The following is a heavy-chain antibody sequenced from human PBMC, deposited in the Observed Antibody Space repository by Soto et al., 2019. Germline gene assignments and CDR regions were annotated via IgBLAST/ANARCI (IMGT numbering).Heavy chain of an antibody. CDR1: GFTVSNSY. D-gene: IGHD1-1*01. CDR2: IGPDGSNI. V-gene: IGHV3-74*01. CDR3: VRDNNWSFDY. Sequence: GGSLRLSCAASGFTVSNSYMSWVRQTPGKGLVGVSHIGPDGSNIWEADSVQGRFTISRDNARNRLYLQMNSLRDEDTDIYYCVRDNNWSFDYWGQGILVTVSS. J-gene: IGHJ4*02.